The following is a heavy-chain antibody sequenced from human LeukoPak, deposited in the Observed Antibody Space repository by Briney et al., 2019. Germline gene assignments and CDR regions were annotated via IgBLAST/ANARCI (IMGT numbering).Heavy chain of an antibody. V-gene: IGHV4-61*02. Sequence: QVQLQESGPGLVKPSQTLSLTCTVSGGSISSGSYSWSWIRQPAGTGLEWIGRIYTSGSTNYNPSLKSRVTISVDTSKNQFSLKLSSVTAADTAVYYCARDLSVVVVDDAFDIWGQGTMVTVSS. CDR2: IYTSGST. J-gene: IGHJ3*02. D-gene: IGHD2-15*01. CDR3: ARDLSVVVVDDAFDI. CDR1: GGSISSGSYS.